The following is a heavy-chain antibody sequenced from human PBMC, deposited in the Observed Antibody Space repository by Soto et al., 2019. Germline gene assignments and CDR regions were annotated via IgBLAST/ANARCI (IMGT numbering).Heavy chain of an antibody. Sequence: QVQLVQSGTEVKKPGASVTVSCKSSGYTFTDFYLHWLRQAPGQGLEWVGWINPKTGDTKSSQKFQGRVIMSRDTSVSTAYIDLTSLTSDDTAMYYCATGTNGTTGWYHPWGQGTRVTVSS. CDR2: INPKTGDT. V-gene: IGHV1-2*02. CDR1: GYTFTDFY. CDR3: ATGTNGTTGWYHP. D-gene: IGHD1-1*01. J-gene: IGHJ5*02.